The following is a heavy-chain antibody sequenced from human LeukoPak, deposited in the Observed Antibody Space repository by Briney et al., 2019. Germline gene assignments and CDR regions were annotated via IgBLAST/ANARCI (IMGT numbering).Heavy chain of an antibody. CDR2: FDPEDGET. CDR1: GYTLTELS. J-gene: IGHJ4*02. D-gene: IGHD3-3*01. Sequence: ASVKVSCKVSGYTLTELSMHWVRQAPGKGLEWMGGFDPEDGETIYAQKFQGRVTMTEDTSTDTAYMELSSLRSEDTAVYYCATDQLVTIFGVVQDYWGQGTLATVSS. CDR3: ATDQLVTIFGVVQDY. V-gene: IGHV1-24*01.